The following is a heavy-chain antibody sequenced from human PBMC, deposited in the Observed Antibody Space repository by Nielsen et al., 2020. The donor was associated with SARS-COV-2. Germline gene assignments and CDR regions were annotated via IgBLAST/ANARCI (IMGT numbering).Heavy chain of an antibody. Sequence: SETLSLTCAVYGGSFSGYYWSWIRQPPGKGLEWIGEINHSGSTNYNPPLKSRVTISVDTSKNQFSLKLSSVTAADTAVYYCARGRVGYGDYVGDYYYYGMDVWGQGTTVTVPS. J-gene: IGHJ6*02. CDR2: INHSGST. CDR1: GGSFSGYY. D-gene: IGHD4-17*01. CDR3: ARGRVGYGDYVGDYYYYGMDV. V-gene: IGHV4-34*01.